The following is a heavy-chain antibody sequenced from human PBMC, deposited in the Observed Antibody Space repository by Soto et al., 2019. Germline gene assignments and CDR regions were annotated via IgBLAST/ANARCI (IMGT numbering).Heavy chain of an antibody. V-gene: IGHV1-69*13. Sequence: SVKVSCKXSGGTFSSYAISWVRQAPGQGLEWMGGIIPIFGTANYAQKFQGRVTITADESTSTAYMELSSLRSEDTAVYYCARPGCYLGLDAFDIWGQGTMVTVS. J-gene: IGHJ3*02. CDR2: IIPIFGTA. D-gene: IGHD1-26*01. CDR3: ARPGCYLGLDAFDI. CDR1: GGTFSSYA.